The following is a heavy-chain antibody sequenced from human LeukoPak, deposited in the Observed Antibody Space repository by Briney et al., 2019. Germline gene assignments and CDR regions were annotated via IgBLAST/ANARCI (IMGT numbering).Heavy chain of an antibody. J-gene: IGHJ4*02. CDR1: GFTLSDYY. Sequence: GGSLRLSCAASGFTLSDYYMSWIRQAPGKGLEWVSYISSSGSTIYYADSVKGRFTISRDNAKNPLYLQMNSLRAEDTAVYYCARRDGSGSYYLGYWGQGTLVTVSS. CDR3: ARRDGSGSYYLGY. V-gene: IGHV3-11*04. CDR2: ISSSGSTI. D-gene: IGHD3-10*01.